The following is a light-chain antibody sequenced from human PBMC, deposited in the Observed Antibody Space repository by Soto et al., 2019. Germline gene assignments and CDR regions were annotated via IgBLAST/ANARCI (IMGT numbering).Light chain of an antibody. Sequence: AILFTHNPTSLSTSVPDMSTLTFRASQGISSALAWYQQKPGKAPKLLIYDASSLESGVPSRFSGSGSGTDFTLTISSLQPEDFATYYCQQFNNYPIFGGGTKVDIK. CDR3: QQFNNYPI. CDR2: DAS. J-gene: IGKJ4*01. V-gene: IGKV1D-13*01. CDR1: QGISSA.